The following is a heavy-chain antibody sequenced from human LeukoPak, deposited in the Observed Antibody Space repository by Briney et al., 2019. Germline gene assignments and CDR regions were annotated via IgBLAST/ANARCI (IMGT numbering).Heavy chain of an antibody. V-gene: IGHV3-21*01. CDR1: GFTFSSYS. Sequence: GGSLRLSCAASGFTFSSYSMNWVRQAPGKGLEWVSSISSSSSYIYYADSVKGRFTISRDNAKNSLYLQMNSLRAEDTAVYYCARDSFGDILTGYYFFDYWGQGTLVTVSS. CDR2: ISSSSSYI. J-gene: IGHJ4*02. CDR3: ARDSFGDILTGYYFFDY. D-gene: IGHD3-9*01.